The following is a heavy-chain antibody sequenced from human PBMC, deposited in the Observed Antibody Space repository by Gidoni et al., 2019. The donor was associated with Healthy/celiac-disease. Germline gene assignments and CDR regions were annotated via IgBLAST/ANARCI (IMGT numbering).Heavy chain of an antibody. CDR3: ARDRKRAVGTNWFDP. CDR1: GFTFSSYS. CDR2: ISSSSSYI. Sequence: EVQLVESGGGLVKPGGSLRLSCAASGFTFSSYSMNWVRQAPGKGLEWVSSISSSSSYIYYADSVKGRFTISRDNAKNSLYLQMNSLRAEDTAVYYCARDRKRAVGTNWFDPWGQGTLVTVSS. V-gene: IGHV3-21*01. D-gene: IGHD6-19*01. J-gene: IGHJ5*02.